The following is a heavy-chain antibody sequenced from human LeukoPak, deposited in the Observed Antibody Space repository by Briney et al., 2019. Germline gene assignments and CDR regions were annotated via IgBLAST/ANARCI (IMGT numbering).Heavy chain of an antibody. CDR2: IKGDGSER. CDR3: ASGDGSYYAFDI. D-gene: IGHD1-26*01. Sequence: GGSLRLSCAASGFAFSTYWMNWIRQAPGRGLEWVANIKGDGSERYYVDSVKGRFTISRDNAKNSLYPQMNSLRAEDTAVYYCASGDGSYYAFDIWGQGTMVTVSS. J-gene: IGHJ3*02. V-gene: IGHV3-7*01. CDR1: GFAFSTYW.